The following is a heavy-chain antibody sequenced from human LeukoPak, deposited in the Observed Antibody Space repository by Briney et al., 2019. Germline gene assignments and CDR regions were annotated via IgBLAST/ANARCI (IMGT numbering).Heavy chain of an antibody. CDR2: ISYDGSIK. J-gene: IGHJ5*01. D-gene: IGHD6-6*01. CDR3: VRELSSAQGFDP. V-gene: IGHV3-30*03. Sequence: GGSLRLSCAASGFTFSSYSMNWVRQAPGKGLQWVAVISYDGSIKYYADSVKGRFSISRDNSRNTLFLQLNSLSAEDTAIYYCVRELSSAQGFDPWGQGTLVTVSS. CDR1: GFTFSSYS.